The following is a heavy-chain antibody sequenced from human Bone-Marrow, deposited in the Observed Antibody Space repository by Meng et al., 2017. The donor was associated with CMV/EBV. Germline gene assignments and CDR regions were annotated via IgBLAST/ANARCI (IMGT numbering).Heavy chain of an antibody. D-gene: IGHD1-7*01. CDR3: ARDGMWVELDSRRGEKDY. CDR2: ISSSGSTI. V-gene: IGHV3-48*03. Sequence: GGSLRLSCAASGFTFSSYEMNWVRQAPGKGLEWVSYISSSGSTIYYADSVKGRFTISRDNAKNSLYLQMNSLRAEDTAVYYCARDGMWVELDSRRGEKDYWGQGLLVTVSS. J-gene: IGHJ4*02. CDR1: GFTFSSYE.